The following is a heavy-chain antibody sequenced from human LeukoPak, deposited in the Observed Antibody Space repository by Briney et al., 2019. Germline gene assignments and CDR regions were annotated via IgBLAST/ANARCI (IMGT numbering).Heavy chain of an antibody. V-gene: IGHV3-23*01. CDR3: AKLLNDYGDYYFDY. CDR2: IRGSGGST. D-gene: IGHD4-17*01. J-gene: IGHJ4*02. CDR1: GFIFSIYA. Sequence: GGSLRLSCAASGFIFSIYAMTWVRQAPGKGLEWVSAIRGSGGSTYYADSVKGRFTISRDNSKNTLYLQMNSLRAEDTAVYYCAKLLNDYGDYYFDYWGQGTLVTVSS.